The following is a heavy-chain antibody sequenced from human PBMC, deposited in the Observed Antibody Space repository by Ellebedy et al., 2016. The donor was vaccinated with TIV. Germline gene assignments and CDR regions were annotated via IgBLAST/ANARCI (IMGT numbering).Heavy chain of an antibody. V-gene: IGHV4-38-2*02. Sequence: SETLSLTXTVSGYSISSGYYWGWIRQPPGKGLEWIGSIYHSGSTYYNPSLKSRVTISVDTSKNQFSLKLSSVTAADTAVYYCARVWHSSGSNWFDPWGQGTLVTVSS. D-gene: IGHD6-19*01. CDR2: IYHSGST. CDR3: ARVWHSSGSNWFDP. CDR1: GYSISSGYY. J-gene: IGHJ5*02.